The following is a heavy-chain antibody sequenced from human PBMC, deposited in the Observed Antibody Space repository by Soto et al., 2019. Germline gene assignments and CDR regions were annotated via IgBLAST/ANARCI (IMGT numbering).Heavy chain of an antibody. V-gene: IGHV4-59*01. CDR3: ASMIGDPVLSFDS. D-gene: IGHD3-10*02. Sequence: QVQLQESGPGLVKPSETLSLTCTVSGGSISSYYWSWIRQPPGKGLEWIGFIFYSGSTSYNPSLKRLVTISIDTSEYQFSLKLNSVTAADTAVYYCASMIGDPVLSFDSWGQGTLVAVSS. J-gene: IGHJ5*01. CDR1: GGSISSYY. CDR2: IFYSGST.